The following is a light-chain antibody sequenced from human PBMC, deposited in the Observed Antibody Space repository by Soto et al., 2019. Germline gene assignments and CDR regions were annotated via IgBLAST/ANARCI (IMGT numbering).Light chain of an antibody. V-gene: IGKV1D-16*01. Sequence: DIQMTQSPSSLSASVGDRVTITCRASQGVGRLLAWYQQKPEKAPKSLIYSASSLQYAVPSRFSGSGSGTDFTLTISNLQPEDFATYCCQQYSGYPTFGGGTKVEMK. CDR2: SAS. J-gene: IGKJ4*01. CDR1: QGVGRL. CDR3: QQYSGYPT.